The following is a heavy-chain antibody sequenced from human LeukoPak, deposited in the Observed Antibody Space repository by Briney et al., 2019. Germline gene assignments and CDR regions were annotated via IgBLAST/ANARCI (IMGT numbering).Heavy chain of an antibody. CDR2: IYHSGST. Sequence: SETLSLTCTVSGYSISSGYYWAWIRQPPGKGLEWIGSIYHSGSTYYNPSLKSRVTISVDTSKNQFSLKLSSVTAADKAVYYCASHGPVTYTRWFWDYWGQGTLVTVSS. CDR3: ASHGPVTYTRWFWDY. CDR1: GYSISSGYY. D-gene: IGHD3-10*01. J-gene: IGHJ4*02. V-gene: IGHV4-38-2*02.